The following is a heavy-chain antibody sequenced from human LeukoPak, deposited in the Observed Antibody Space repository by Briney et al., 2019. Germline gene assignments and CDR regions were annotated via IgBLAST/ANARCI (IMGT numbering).Heavy chain of an antibody. CDR3: ATDRYYYMDV. D-gene: IGHD3-10*01. CDR1: GGSISSYY. V-gene: IGHV4-4*07. J-gene: IGHJ6*03. CDR2: ILSSGTT. Sequence: SETLSLTCSVSGGSISSYYWTWLRQPVGKGLEWIGRILSSGTTESNPSLKSRVTMSIDKSKNHLSLHLSSVTAADTAVYYCATDRYYYMDVWGKGTMVTVSS.